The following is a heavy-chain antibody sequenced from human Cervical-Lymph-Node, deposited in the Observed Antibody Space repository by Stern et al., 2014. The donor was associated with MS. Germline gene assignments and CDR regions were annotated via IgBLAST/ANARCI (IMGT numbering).Heavy chain of an antibody. CDR3: ARDRAGSYGY. CDR2: ISSSSSYI. CDR1: GFTFSSYS. D-gene: IGHD1-26*01. J-gene: IGHJ4*02. Sequence: VQLVESGGGLVKPGWSLRLSCAASGFTFSSYSMNWVRQAPGKGLEWVSSISSSSSYIYYADSVKGRFPISRDNAKNSLYLQMNSLRAEDTAVYYCARDRAGSYGYWGQGTLVTVSS. V-gene: IGHV3-21*01.